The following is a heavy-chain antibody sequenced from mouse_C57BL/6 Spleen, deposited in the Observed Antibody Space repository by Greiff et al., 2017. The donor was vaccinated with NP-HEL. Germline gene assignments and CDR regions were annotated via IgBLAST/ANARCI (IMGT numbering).Heavy chain of an antibody. D-gene: IGHD4-1*01. CDR3: ARNWGGDYLDY. V-gene: IGHV1-59*01. CDR1: GYTFTSYW. J-gene: IGHJ2*01. Sequence: QVQLQQPGAELVRPGTSVKLSCKASGYTFTSYWMHWVKQRPGQGLEWIGVIYPSDSYTNYNQKFKGKATLTVDTSSSTAYMQLSSLTSEDSAVYYCARNWGGDYLDYWGQGTTLTVSS. CDR2: IYPSDSYT.